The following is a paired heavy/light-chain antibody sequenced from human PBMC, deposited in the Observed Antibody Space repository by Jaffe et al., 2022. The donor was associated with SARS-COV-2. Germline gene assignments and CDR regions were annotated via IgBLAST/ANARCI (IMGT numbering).Heavy chain of an antibody. Sequence: EVQLVESGGGLVQPGGSLRLSCAASGFAFSTYAMTWVRQAPGQGLEWVSAISDAGGTTFYAGSVEGRFTVSRHNSRNTLYLQMNSLRAEDTAIYYCAKVVSGHDWNYFFYMDVWGRGTTVTVS. CDR1: GFAFSTYA. J-gene: IGHJ6*03. D-gene: IGHD5-12*01. CDR3: AKVVSGHDWNYFFYMDV. V-gene: IGHV3-23*04. CDR2: ISDAGGTT.
Light chain of an antibody. CDR2: GAS. V-gene: IGKV3-15*01. CDR1: QSVGSN. J-gene: IGKJ1*01. Sequence: EIVMTQSPAILSVSPGERASLSCRASQSVGSNLAWYQQKPGQAPRLLVFGASTRATGIPARFSGTGSGTDFTLTISSLQSEDFAVYYCQHYNSWPPWTFGRGTKVEIK. CDR3: QHYNSWPPWT.